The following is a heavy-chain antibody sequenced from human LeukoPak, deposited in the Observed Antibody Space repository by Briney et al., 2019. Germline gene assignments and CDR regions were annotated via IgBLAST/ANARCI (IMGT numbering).Heavy chain of an antibody. D-gene: IGHD2-8*01. CDR3: ARGMVGSD. J-gene: IGHJ4*02. V-gene: IGHV4-59*01. Sequence: SETLSLTCTVSGGSISNYYWSWIRQPPGKGLEWIGYIYSSGSTNYNPSLKSRVTMSVDTSKNQFSLKLSTVTAADTAVYYCARGMVGSDWGQGTLVTVSS. CDR1: GGSISNYY. CDR2: IYSSGST.